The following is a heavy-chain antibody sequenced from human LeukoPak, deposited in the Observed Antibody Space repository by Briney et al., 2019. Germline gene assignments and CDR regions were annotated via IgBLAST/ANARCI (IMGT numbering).Heavy chain of an antibody. D-gene: IGHD5-18*01. CDR2: ISSSSSYI. CDR1: GFTFSSYS. V-gene: IGHV3-21*01. Sequence: KTGGSLRLSCAASGFTFSSYSMNWVRQAPGKGLEWVSSISSSSSYIYYADSVKGRFTISRDNAKNSQYLQMNSLRAEDTAVYYCARDGNTAMDLFDYWGQGTLVTVSS. CDR3: ARDGNTAMDLFDY. J-gene: IGHJ4*02.